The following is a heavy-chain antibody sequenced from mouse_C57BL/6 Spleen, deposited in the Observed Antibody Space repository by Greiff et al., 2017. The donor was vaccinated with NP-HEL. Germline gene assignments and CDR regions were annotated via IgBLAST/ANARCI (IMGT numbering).Heavy chain of an antibody. V-gene: IGHV1-42*01. J-gene: IGHJ3*01. CDR2: INPSTGGT. Sequence: VQLQQSGPELVKPGASVKISCKASGYSFTGYYMNWVKQSPEKSLEWIGEINPSTGGTTYNQKFKAKATLTVDKSSSTAYMQLKSLTSEDSAVYYCARRWEGFAYWGQGTLVTVSA. D-gene: IGHD1-1*02. CDR3: ARRWEGFAY. CDR1: GYSFTGYY.